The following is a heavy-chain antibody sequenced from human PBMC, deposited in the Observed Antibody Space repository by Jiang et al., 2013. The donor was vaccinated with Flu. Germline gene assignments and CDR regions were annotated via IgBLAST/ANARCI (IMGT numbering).Heavy chain of an antibody. D-gene: IGHD3-10*01. CDR1: GGSISSSSYY. Sequence: GSGLVKPSETLSLTCTVSGGSISSSSYYWGWIRQPPGKGLEWIGSIYYSGSTYYNPSLKSRVTISVDTSKNQFSLKLSSVTAADTAVCYCGALEGDYYGSGSYLGHNWFDPWGQGTLVTVS. CDR3: GALEGDYYGSGSYLGHNWFDP. V-gene: IGHV4-39*01. CDR2: IYYSGST. J-gene: IGHJ5*02.